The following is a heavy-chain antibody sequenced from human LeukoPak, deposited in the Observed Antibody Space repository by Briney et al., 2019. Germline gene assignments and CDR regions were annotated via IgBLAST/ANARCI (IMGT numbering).Heavy chain of an antibody. J-gene: IGHJ4*02. V-gene: IGHV3-23*01. CDR3: ARDRHVYYDILTGYASYFEY. Sequence: GGSLRLSCAASGFTFNNYAMSWVRQAPGKGLQWVSTISGSGGSTYYADFVKGWFTIIRDNSKNTLYLQMNSLRAEDAAVYYCARDRHVYYDILTGYASYFEYWGQGALVTVSS. D-gene: IGHD3-9*01. CDR2: ISGSGGST. CDR1: GFTFNNYA.